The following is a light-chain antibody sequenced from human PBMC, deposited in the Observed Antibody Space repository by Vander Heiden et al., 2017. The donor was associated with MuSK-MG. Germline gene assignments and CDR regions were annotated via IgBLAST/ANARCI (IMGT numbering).Light chain of an antibody. CDR2: EGG. CDR3: YSSNITTDEGV. Sequence: SSELTKPPSVSVSPGHTAPITCYGDALAKQSSCCYQQKSGQAPVLVIYEGGRRPSGISERFSGSRSGTMATLISAGVQVDDEADYYCYSSNITTDEGVFGGGTNLTVL. J-gene: IGLJ2*01. V-gene: IGLV3-10*01. CDR1: ALAKQS.